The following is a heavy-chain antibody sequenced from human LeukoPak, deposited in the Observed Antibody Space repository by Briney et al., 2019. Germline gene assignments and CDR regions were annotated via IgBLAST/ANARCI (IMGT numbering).Heavy chain of an antibody. V-gene: IGHV4-39*07. CDR1: GGSFSSSSYY. CDR2: IHYNGNT. Sequence: SETLSLTCTVSGGSFSSSSYYWGWIRQPPGKGLEWIGSIHYNGNTYYNPSLKSRVTISVDISKNQFSLKVSPVTAADTAVYYCARDAGHQLSRRNYYAMDVWGQGTTVTVSS. CDR3: ARDAGHQLSRRNYYAMDV. J-gene: IGHJ6*02. D-gene: IGHD2-2*01.